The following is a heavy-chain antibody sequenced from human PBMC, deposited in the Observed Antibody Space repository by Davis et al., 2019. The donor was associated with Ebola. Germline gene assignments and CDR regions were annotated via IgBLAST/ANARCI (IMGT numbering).Heavy chain of an antibody. CDR1: GYTFTSYY. J-gene: IGHJ4*02. V-gene: IGHV1-46*01. CDR2: IIPSGGST. D-gene: IGHD2-21*02. CDR3: ARGPQPPGVVVTPFDY. Sequence: ASVKVSCKASGYTFTSYYIHWVRQAPGQGLEWMGIIIPSGGSTTYAQNFQGRVTMTRDTSTSTVYMELNSLRSEDTAVYYCARGPQPPGVVVTPFDYWGQGTLVTVSS.